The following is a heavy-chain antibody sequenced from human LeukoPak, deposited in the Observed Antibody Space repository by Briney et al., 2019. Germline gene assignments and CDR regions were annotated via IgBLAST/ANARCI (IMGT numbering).Heavy chain of an antibody. CDR1: GGSISSSSYY. CDR2: IYYSGST. J-gene: IGHJ4*02. CDR3: ARDTLGYYDSSGYYRDLPPH. Sequence: SETLSLTCTVSGGSISSSSYYWGWIRQPPGKGLEWIGSIYYSGSTYYNPSLKSRVTISVDTSKNQFSLKLSSVTAADTAVYYCARDTLGYYDSSGYYRDLPPHWGQGTLVTVSS. D-gene: IGHD3-22*01. V-gene: IGHV4-39*07.